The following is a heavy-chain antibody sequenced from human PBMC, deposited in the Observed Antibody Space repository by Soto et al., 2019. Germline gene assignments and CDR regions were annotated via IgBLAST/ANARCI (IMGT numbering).Heavy chain of an antibody. CDR1: GFTFISYA. V-gene: IGHV3-23*01. J-gene: IGHJ5*02. CDR3: ANGQYDFCNWFDP. Sequence: PGGSLRLSWAASGFTFISYAMSWVRQAPGKGLEWVSAISGSGGSTYYADSVKGRFTISRDSSKNTLYLQMNSLRAEDTAVYYCANGQYDFCNWFDPWGQGTLVTVSS. CDR2: ISGSGGST. D-gene: IGHD3-3*01.